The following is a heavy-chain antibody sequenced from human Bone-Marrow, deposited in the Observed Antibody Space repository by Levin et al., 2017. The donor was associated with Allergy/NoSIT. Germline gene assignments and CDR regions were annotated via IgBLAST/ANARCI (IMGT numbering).Heavy chain of an antibody. CDR3: ARGGDSSGYYLPLDY. V-gene: IGHV1-3*01. CDR1: GYTFTSYA. Sequence: ASVKVSCKASGYTFTSYAMHWVRQAPGQRLEWMGWINAGNGNTKYSQKFQGRVTITRDTSASTAYMELSSLRSEDTAVYYCARGGDSSGYYLPLDYWGQGTLVTVSS. CDR2: INAGNGNT. J-gene: IGHJ4*02. D-gene: IGHD3-22*01.